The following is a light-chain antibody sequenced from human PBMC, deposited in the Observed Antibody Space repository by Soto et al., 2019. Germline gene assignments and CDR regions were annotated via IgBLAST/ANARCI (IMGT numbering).Light chain of an antibody. J-gene: IGLJ7*01. CDR1: SSDVGSYNL. CDR3: CSYAGSRTSRV. Sequence: QSALTQPASVSGSPGQSITISCTGTSSDVGSYNLVSWYQQHPGKAPKLMIYEGSKRPSGVSNRFSGSKSGNTASLTIYGLQAEDEADYYCCSYAGSRTSRVFGGGTQLTVL. CDR2: EGS. V-gene: IGLV2-23*01.